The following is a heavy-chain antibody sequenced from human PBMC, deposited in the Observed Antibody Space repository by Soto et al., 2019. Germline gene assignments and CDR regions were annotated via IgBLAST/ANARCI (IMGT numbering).Heavy chain of an antibody. CDR1: GFAFSGYD. D-gene: IGHD4-17*01. Sequence: QVQLVESGGGVVQPGRSLRLSCAASGFAFSGYDMHWVRQAPGKGLDWVAVISYDGSNKDYADSVKGRFTISRDNSKNTLYLQMNSLRGEDTAVYYCAREDGVKSGTFDFWGQGTMVTASS. J-gene: IGHJ3*01. V-gene: IGHV3-33*05. CDR2: ISYDGSNK. CDR3: AREDGVKSGTFDF.